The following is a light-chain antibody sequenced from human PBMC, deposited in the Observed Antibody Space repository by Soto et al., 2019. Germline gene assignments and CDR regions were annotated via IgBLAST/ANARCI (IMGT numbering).Light chain of an antibody. CDR1: SGDVGSYNL. Sequence: QSALTQPASVSGSPGQSITISCTGTSGDVGSYNLVSWYQHHPGKAPKLVIYEGSKRPSGVSNRCSGSKSGSTASLTISGLQAEDEADYYCCSYARSSTYVFGTGTKLTVL. J-gene: IGLJ1*01. V-gene: IGLV2-23*01. CDR2: EGS. CDR3: CSYARSSTYV.